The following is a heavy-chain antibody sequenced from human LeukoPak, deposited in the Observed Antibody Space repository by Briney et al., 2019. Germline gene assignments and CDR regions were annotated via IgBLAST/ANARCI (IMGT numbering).Heavy chain of an antibody. Sequence: SETLSLTCTVSGGSISSYYWSWIRRPPGKGLEWIGYIYYSGSTNYNPSLKSRVTISVDTSKNQFSLKLSSVTAADTAVYYCARVTRVAPSGDYGGDWFDPWGQGTLVTVSS. CDR1: GGSISSYY. D-gene: IGHD4-17*01. J-gene: IGHJ5*02. CDR3: ARVTRVAPSGDYGGDWFDP. V-gene: IGHV4-59*01. CDR2: IYYSGST.